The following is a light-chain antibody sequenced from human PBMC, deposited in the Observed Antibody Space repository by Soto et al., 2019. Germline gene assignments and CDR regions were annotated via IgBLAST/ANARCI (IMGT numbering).Light chain of an antibody. CDR2: KAS. V-gene: IGKV1-5*03. CDR1: QSISTW. Sequence: DIITIACRASQSISTWLAWYQQKPGKAPKLLIYKASTLKSGVPSRFSGSGSGTEFTLTISSLQPDDFATYYCQHYNSYSEAFGQGTKVDI. CDR3: QHYNSYSEA. J-gene: IGKJ1*01.